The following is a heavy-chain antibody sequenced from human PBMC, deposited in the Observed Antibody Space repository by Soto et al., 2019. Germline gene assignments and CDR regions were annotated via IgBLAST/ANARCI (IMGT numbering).Heavy chain of an antibody. D-gene: IGHD6-19*01. CDR2: ISSSSSYI. CDR1: GFTFSSYS. Sequence: PGGSLRLSCAASGFTFSSYSMNGVRQAPGKGLEWVSSISSSSSYIYYADSVKGRFTISRDNAKNSLYLQMNSLRAEDTAVYYCARDGVVRGWPFDYWGQGTLVTVSS. J-gene: IGHJ4*02. V-gene: IGHV3-21*01. CDR3: ARDGVVRGWPFDY.